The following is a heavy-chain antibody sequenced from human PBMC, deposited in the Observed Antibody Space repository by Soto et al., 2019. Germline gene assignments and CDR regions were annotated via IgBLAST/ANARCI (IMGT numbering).Heavy chain of an antibody. CDR1: GGSISSYY. Sequence: LSLTCTVSGGSISSYYWSWIRQPPGKGLEWIGYIYYSGSTNYNPSLKSRVTISVDTSKNQFSLKLSSVTAADTAVYYCARLSYGGIKYYYYYYGMDVWGQGTTVTVSS. CDR3: ARLSYGGIKYYYYYYGMDV. V-gene: IGHV4-59*01. CDR2: IYYSGST. J-gene: IGHJ6*02. D-gene: IGHD4-17*01.